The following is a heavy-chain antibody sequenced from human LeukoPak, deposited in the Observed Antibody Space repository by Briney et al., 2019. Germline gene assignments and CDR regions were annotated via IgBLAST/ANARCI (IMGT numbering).Heavy chain of an antibody. CDR3: ARSAEVVVVTSLGWFDP. J-gene: IGHJ5*02. Sequence: SVKVSCKASGGTFSSYAISWVRQAPGQGLEWMGRIIPILGIANYAQKFQGRVTITADKSTSTAYMELSSLRSEDTAVYYCARSAEVVVVTSLGWFDPWGQGTLVTVSS. CDR2: IIPILGIA. CDR1: GGTFSSYA. V-gene: IGHV1-69*04. D-gene: IGHD2-21*02.